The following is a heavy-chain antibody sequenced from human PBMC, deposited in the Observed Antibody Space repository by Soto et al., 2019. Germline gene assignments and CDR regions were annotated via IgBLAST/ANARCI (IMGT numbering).Heavy chain of an antibody. CDR1: GYSISSGYY. CDR3: ARDPRYSSGWYGGDYYYYGMDV. J-gene: IGHJ6*02. V-gene: IGHV4-38-2*02. CDR2: INHSGST. D-gene: IGHD6-19*01. Sequence: SETLSLNCAVSGYSISSGYYWGWIRQPPGKGLEWIGSINHSGSTYYNPSLKSRVTISVDTSKNQFSLKLSSVTAADTAVYYCARDPRYSSGWYGGDYYYYGMDVWGQGTTVTVSS.